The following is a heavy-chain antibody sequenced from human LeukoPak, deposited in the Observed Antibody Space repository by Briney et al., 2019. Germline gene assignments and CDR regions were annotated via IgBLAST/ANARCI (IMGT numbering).Heavy chain of an antibody. Sequence: GGSLRLSCEVSGFTFSSYAMSWVRQAPGKGLEWVSAISGSGGTTNYADSVKGRFTISRDNAKNSLYLQMNSLRAEDTALYYCARKFFVAAGIDYWGQGTLVTVSS. CDR1: GFTFSSYA. J-gene: IGHJ4*02. CDR3: ARKFFVAAGIDY. V-gene: IGHV3-23*01. CDR2: ISGSGGTT. D-gene: IGHD6-13*01.